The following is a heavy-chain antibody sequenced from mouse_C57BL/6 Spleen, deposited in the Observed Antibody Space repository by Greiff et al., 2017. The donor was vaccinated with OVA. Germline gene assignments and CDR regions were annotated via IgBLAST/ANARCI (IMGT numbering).Heavy chain of an antibody. D-gene: IGHD2-4*01. CDR1: GFSLTSYG. CDR3: AKPRDYDYDVWFAY. J-gene: IGHJ3*01. Sequence: VKLVESGPGLVAPSQSLSITCTVSGFSLTSYGVSWVRQPPGKGLEWLGVIWGDGSTNYHSALISRLSISKDNSKSQVFLKLNSLQTDDTATYYCAKPRDYDYDVWFAYWGQGTLVTVSA. V-gene: IGHV2-3*01. CDR2: IWGDGST.